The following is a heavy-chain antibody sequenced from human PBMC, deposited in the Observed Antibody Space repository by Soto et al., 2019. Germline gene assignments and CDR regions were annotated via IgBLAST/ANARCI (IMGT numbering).Heavy chain of an antibody. J-gene: IGHJ5*02. CDR3: ARDDFWSGRRFDP. V-gene: IGHV4-31*03. CDR2: IYYSGST. Sequence: PSETLSLTCTVSGGSISSGGYYWSWIRQHPGKGLEWIGYIYYSGSTYYNPSLKSRVTISVDASKNQFSLKLSSVTAADTAVCYCARDDFWSGRRFDPWGQGTLVTVSS. D-gene: IGHD3-3*01. CDR1: GGSISSGGYY.